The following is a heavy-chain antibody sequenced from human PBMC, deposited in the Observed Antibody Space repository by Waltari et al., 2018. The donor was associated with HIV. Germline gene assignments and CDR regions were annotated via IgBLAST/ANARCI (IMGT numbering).Heavy chain of an antibody. J-gene: IGHJ4*02. CDR2: IFSNDEK. V-gene: IGHV2-26*01. CDR1: GFSLSNDRMG. Sequence: QVTLKESGPVLVKPTETPTLTCTVSGFSLSNDRMGVSWIRQPPGKALEWLAHIFSNDEKSYSTSLKSRLTISKDTSRSQVVLTMTNMDRVDTATYYCARIRDGIRVYGSGYYFDYWGQGTLVTVSS. CDR3: ARIRDGIRVYGSGYYFDY. D-gene: IGHD3-10*01.